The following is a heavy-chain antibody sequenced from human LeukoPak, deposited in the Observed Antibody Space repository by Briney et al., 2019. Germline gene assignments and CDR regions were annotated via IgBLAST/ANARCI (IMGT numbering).Heavy chain of an antibody. V-gene: IGHV4-34*01. CDR3: ALFEVVVGSTQDF. CDR2: INHSGAT. D-gene: IGHD2-15*01. CDR1: GGSFSSYY. J-gene: IGHJ4*02. Sequence: KPPETLSLTCAVYGGSFSSYYWNWIRQPPGKWLEWIAEINHSGATNYNPSLKSRVTISVDRSKNQLSLKLSSVTAADTAVYYCALFEVVVGSTQDFWGQGTLVTVSS.